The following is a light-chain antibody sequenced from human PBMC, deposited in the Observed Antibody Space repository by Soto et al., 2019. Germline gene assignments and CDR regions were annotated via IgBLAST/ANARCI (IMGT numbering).Light chain of an antibody. CDR2: KAS. J-gene: IGKJ2*01. V-gene: IGKV1-5*03. CDR1: QSISSW. Sequence: DIQMTQSPSTLSASVGDRVTITCRASQSISSWLAWYQQKPGKAPKLLIYKASSLESGVPSRFSGSGSGTEFTLTISSLQPDDFATYYCQQYNSYPYTFGQGAKLEIK. CDR3: QQYNSYPYT.